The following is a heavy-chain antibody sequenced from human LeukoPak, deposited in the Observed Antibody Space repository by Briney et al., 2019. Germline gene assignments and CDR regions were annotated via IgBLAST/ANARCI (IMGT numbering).Heavy chain of an antibody. CDR3: ARVCRKGRESNTKAWLYRGSFFDY. Sequence: PSETLSLTCAVYGGSFSGYYWSWIHQPPGKGLEWIGEINHSGSTNYNPSLKSRVTISVDTSKNQFSLKLSSVTAADTAVYYCARVCRKGRESNTKAWLYRGSFFDYWGQGTLVTVSS. V-gene: IGHV4-34*01. CDR1: GGSFSGYY. D-gene: IGHD3-16*02. CDR2: INHSGST. J-gene: IGHJ4*02.